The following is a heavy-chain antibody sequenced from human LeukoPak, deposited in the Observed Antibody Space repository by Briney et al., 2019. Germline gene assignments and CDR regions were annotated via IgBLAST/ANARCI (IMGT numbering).Heavy chain of an antibody. CDR1: GYSFTSYW. CDR3: ARFSITMIRGVIYYYYGMDV. V-gene: IGHV5-51*01. D-gene: IGHD3-10*01. Sequence: ESLKISCKGSGYSFTSYWIGWVRQMPGKGLEWMGIIYPGDSDTRYSPSFQGQVTISADKSINTAYLQWSSLKASDTAMYYCARFSITMIRGVIYYYYGMDVWGQGTTVTVSS. CDR2: IYPGDSDT. J-gene: IGHJ6*02.